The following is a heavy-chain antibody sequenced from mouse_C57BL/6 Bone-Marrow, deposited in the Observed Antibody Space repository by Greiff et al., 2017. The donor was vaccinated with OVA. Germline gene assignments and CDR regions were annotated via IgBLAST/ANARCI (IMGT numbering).Heavy chain of an antibody. CDR3: ARGWDS. D-gene: IGHD2-3*01. Sequence: QVQLQQPGAELVKPGASVKLSCKASGYTFTSYWMQWVKQRPGQGLEWIGEIDPSDSYTNYNQKFKGKATLTVDTSSSTAYMQLSSLTSEDSAVYYCARGWDSWGQGTTLTVSS. CDR2: IDPSDSYT. V-gene: IGHV1-50*01. J-gene: IGHJ2*01. CDR1: GYTFTSYW.